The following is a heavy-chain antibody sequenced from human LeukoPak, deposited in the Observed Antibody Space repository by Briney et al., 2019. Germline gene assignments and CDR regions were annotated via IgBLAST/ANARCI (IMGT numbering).Heavy chain of an antibody. J-gene: IGHJ3*02. Sequence: SVKVSCKASGGTFSSYAISWVRQAPGQGLEWMGGIIPIFGTANYAQKSQGRVTITADESTSTAYMELRSLRSDDTAVYYCSREFPFCGADCFSGVFDIWGQGTMVTVS. D-gene: IGHD2-21*02. CDR3: SREFPFCGADCFSGVFDI. CDR1: GGTFSSYA. CDR2: IIPIFGTA. V-gene: IGHV1-69*13.